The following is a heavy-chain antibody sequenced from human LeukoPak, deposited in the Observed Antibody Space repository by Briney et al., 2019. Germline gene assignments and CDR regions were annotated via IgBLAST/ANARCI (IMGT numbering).Heavy chain of an antibody. CDR2: IIPIFGTA. CDR3: AGAWYYYDSSGYWPLDY. V-gene: IGHV1-69*13. J-gene: IGHJ4*02. Sequence: GASVKVSCTASGGTFSSYAISWVRQAPGQGLEWMGGIIPIFGTANYAQKFQGRVTITADESTSTAYMELSSLRSEDTAVYYCAGAWYYYDSSGYWPLDYWGQGTLVTVSS. D-gene: IGHD3-22*01. CDR1: GGTFSSYA.